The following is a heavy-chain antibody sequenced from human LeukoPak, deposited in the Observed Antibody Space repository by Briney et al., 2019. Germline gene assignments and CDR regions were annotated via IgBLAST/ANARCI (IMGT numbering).Heavy chain of an antibody. J-gene: IGHJ6*03. Sequence: ASVKVSCKASGYTFSSYYMHWVRQAPGQGLEWMAIISPSGGSTDYGQKFQGGVTLTRDMSTSTVYMELSSLRSEDTAVYYCARGLATYMDVWGKGTTVTVSS. V-gene: IGHV1-46*01. CDR1: GYTFSSYY. CDR2: ISPSGGST. CDR3: ARGLATYMDV. D-gene: IGHD3-3*02.